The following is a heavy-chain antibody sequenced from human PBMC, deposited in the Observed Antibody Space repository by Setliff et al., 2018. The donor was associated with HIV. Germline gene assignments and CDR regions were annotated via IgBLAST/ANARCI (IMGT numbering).Heavy chain of an antibody. CDR3: ARDVGYCTATSCQTGFDY. CDR2: ISVHNDNS. V-gene: IGHV1-18*01. Sequence: ASVKVSCKASTDTFLNYGISWVRQAPGQGLEWMGWISVHNDNSNYAQRFRDRVTMTTDIPTSTAYMELRGLRSDDTAVYYCARDVGYCTATSCQTGFDYWGQGTLVTVSS. D-gene: IGHD2-8*02. CDR1: TDTFLNYG. J-gene: IGHJ4*02.